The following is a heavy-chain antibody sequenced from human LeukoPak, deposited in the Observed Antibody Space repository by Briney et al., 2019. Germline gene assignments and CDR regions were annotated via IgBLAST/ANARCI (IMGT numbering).Heavy chain of an antibody. CDR1: GSTFSSYS. CDR2: IGSSSSYI. J-gene: IGHJ3*02. D-gene: IGHD3-22*01. CDR3: ARDVDSSGYYGDAFDI. V-gene: IGHV3-21*01. Sequence: GGSLRLSCAASGSTFSSYSMNWVRQAPGKGLEWVASIGSSSSYIYYADSVKGRFTISRDDAKTSLYLQMNSLRAEDTAVYYCARDVDSSGYYGDAFDIWGQGTMVTVSS.